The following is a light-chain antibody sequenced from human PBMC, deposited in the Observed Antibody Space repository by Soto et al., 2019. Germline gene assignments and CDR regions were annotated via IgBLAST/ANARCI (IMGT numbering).Light chain of an antibody. CDR2: RDN. CDR3: QSYDSSLSGYV. Sequence: QSVLTQPPSASGTPGQRVTISCSGSSSNIGSNYVYWYQQLPRTAPKLLLYRDNQRPSGVPDRFSDSKSGTSASLAISGLQAEDEADYYCQSYDSSLSGYVFGTGTKVTVL. J-gene: IGLJ1*01. V-gene: IGLV1-47*01. CDR1: SSNIGSNY.